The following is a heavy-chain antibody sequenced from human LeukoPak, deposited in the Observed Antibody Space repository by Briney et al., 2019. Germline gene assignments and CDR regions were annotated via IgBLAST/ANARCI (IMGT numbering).Heavy chain of an antibody. D-gene: IGHD3-10*01. Sequence: GRSLRLSCVASGFTFSSYAMHWVRQAPGKGLEWVAVISYDGSNKYYADSVKGRFTISRDNSKNTLYLQMNSLRAEDTAVYYCARDISPLRGSWFGYYMDVWGKGTTVTVSS. CDR3: ARDISPLRGSWFGYYMDV. CDR2: ISYDGSNK. CDR1: GFTFSSYA. J-gene: IGHJ6*03. V-gene: IGHV3-30-3*01.